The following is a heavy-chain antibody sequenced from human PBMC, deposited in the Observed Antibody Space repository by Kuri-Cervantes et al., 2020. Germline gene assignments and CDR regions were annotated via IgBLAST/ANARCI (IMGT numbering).Heavy chain of an antibody. Sequence: SVKVSCKASGGTFSSYAISWVRQAPGQGLEWMGGIIPIFGTANYAQKFQGRVTMTRNTSISTAYMELSSLRSEDTAVYYCAAGYSGYDSHYYYYMDVWGKGTTVTVSS. D-gene: IGHD5-12*01. CDR1: GGTFSSYA. CDR2: IIPIFGTA. J-gene: IGHJ6*03. CDR3: AAGYSGYDSHYYYYMDV. V-gene: IGHV1-69*05.